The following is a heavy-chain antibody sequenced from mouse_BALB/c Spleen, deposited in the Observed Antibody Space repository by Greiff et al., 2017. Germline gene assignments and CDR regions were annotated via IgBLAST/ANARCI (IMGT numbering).Heavy chain of an antibody. D-gene: IGHD3-1*01. CDR3: ARHEGATWGRYYFDY. Sequence: EVQLVESGGGLMKPGGSLKLSCAASGFTFSSYGMSWVRQTPDKRLEWVATISSGGSYTYYPDSVKGRFTISRDNAKNTLYLQMSSLKSEDTAMYYCARHEGATWGRYYFDYWGQGTTLTVSS. V-gene: IGHV5-6*01. J-gene: IGHJ2*01. CDR2: ISSGGSYT. CDR1: GFTFSSYG.